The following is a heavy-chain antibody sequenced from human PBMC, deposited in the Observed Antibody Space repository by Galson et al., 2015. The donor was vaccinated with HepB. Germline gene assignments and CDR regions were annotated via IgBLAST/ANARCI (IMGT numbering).Heavy chain of an antibody. Sequence: SLRLSCAASGFTFSSYGMHWVRQAPGKGLEWVAVIWYDGSNKYYADSVKGRFTISRDNSKNTLYLQMNSLRAEDTAVYYCASIAARLSFDYWGQGTLVTVSS. V-gene: IGHV3-33*01. D-gene: IGHD6-6*01. J-gene: IGHJ4*02. CDR1: GFTFSSYG. CDR2: IWYDGSNK. CDR3: ASIAARLSFDY.